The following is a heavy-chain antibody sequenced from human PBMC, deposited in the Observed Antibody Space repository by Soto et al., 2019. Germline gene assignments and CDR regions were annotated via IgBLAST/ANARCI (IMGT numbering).Heavy chain of an antibody. D-gene: IGHD3-3*01. CDR3: ARDRIAVDFWTGYPNWFDP. CDR1: GFTFSSYW. CDR2: IKQDGSEK. V-gene: IGHV3-7*01. Sequence: GESLKISCAASGFTFSSYWMSWVRQAPGKGLEWVANIKQDGSEKYYVHSVKGRFTISRDNAKNSLYLQMNSLRAEDTAVYYCARDRIAVDFWTGYPNWFDPWGQGTLVTVSS. J-gene: IGHJ5*02.